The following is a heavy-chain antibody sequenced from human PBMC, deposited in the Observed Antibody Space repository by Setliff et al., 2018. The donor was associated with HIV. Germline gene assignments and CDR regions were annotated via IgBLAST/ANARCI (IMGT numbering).Heavy chain of an antibody. CDR3: AKVRGDTSSSPYVDF. D-gene: IGHD6-6*01. CDR1: GFTFSSYA. CDR2: ISGRGGIT. J-gene: IGHJ4*02. Sequence: GGSLRLSCAASGFTFSSYAMSWVRQAPGKGLEWVSAISGRGGITYYVDSLKGRFTISRDNSKNTLYLQMNSLSAKDTAVYYCAKVRGDTSSSPYVDFWGQGTPVTVSS. V-gene: IGHV3-23*01.